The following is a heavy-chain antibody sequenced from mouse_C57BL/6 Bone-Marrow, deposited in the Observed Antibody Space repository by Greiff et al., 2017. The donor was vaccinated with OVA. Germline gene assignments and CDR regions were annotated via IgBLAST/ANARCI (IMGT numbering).Heavy chain of an antibody. CDR1: GYTFTTYP. CDR2: FHPYNDDT. Sequence: VMLVESGAELVKPGASVKMSCKASGYTFTTYPIEWMKQNHGKSLEWIGNFHPYNDDTKYNEKFKGKATLTVEKSSSTVYLELSRLTSDDSAVYYGARSHYYGSSSAMDYWGQGTSVTVSS. V-gene: IGHV1-47*01. D-gene: IGHD1-1*01. J-gene: IGHJ4*01. CDR3: ARSHYYGSSSAMDY.